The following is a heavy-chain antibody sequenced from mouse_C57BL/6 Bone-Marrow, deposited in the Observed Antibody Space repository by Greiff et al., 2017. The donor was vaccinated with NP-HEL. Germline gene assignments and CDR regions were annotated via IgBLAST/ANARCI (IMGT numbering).Heavy chain of an antibody. D-gene: IGHD1-1*01. CDR2: ISNGGGST. V-gene: IGHV5-12*01. CDR3: ARHGSSPWYFDV. Sequence: EVQRVESGGGLVQPGGSLKLSCAASGFTFSDYYMYWVRQTPEKRLEWVAYISNGGGSTYYPDTVKGRFTISRDNAKNTLYLQMRRLKSEDTAMYYCARHGSSPWYFDVWGTGTTVTVSS. CDR1: GFTFSDYY. J-gene: IGHJ1*03.